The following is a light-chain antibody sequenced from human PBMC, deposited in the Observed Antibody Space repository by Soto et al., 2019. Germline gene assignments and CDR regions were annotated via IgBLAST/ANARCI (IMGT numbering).Light chain of an antibody. CDR3: QQSYSTPRT. V-gene: IGKV1-39*01. J-gene: IGKJ1*01. CDR2: AAS. CDR1: QSISSY. Sequence: DIQMTQSPSSLSASVGDRVTITCRASQSISSYVNWYQQKPGKAPKLLLYAASSLQSWVPSRFSGSGSGTDFTLTISSLQTQDCATYYCQQSYSTPRTFGQRTKVQIK.